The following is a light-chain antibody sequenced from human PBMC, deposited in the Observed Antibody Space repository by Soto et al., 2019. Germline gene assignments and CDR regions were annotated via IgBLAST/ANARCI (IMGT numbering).Light chain of an antibody. J-gene: IGKJ2*01. CDR3: QQYNDWPPYT. CDR1: QSVSIN. Sequence: EIVMTQSPATLSVSPGERATLSCRASQSVSINLAWYLQKPGQAPRLLIYGASTRATGIPARFSGGGSGTEFTLTISSLQSEDFAIYYCQQYNDWPPYTFGQGTKLEIK. V-gene: IGKV3-15*01. CDR2: GAS.